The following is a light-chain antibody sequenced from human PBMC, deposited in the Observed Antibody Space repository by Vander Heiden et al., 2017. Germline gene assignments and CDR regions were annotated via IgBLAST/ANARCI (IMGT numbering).Light chain of an antibody. CDR1: QSISSY. V-gene: IGKV1-39*01. J-gene: IGKJ4*01. Sequence: EIQMTQSPSSLSASVGDRVTITRRASQSISSYLNWYQQKPGKAPKLLIYAASSLQSGVPSRFSGSGSGTDFTLTISSLQPEDFATYYCQQSYSTPPVTFGGGTKVEIK. CDR3: QQSYSTPPVT. CDR2: AAS.